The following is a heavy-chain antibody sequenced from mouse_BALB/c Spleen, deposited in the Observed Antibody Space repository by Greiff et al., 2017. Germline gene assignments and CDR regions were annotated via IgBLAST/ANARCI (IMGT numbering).Heavy chain of an antibody. CDR2: ISYDGSN. Sequence: EVQRVESGPGLVKPSQSLSLTCSVTGYSITSGYYWNWIRQFPGNKLEWMGYISYDGSNNYNPSLKNRISITRDTSKNQFFLKLNSVTTEDTATYYCARDNYDYDDWFAYWGQGTLVTVSA. CDR3: ARDNYDYDDWFAY. V-gene: IGHV3-6*02. CDR1: GYSITSGYY. J-gene: IGHJ3*01. D-gene: IGHD2-4*01.